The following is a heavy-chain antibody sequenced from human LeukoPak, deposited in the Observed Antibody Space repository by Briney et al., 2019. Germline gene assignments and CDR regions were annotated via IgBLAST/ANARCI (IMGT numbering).Heavy chain of an antibody. CDR1: GYTFTSYD. CDR2: MNPNSGNT. CDR3: AILSRGYILTGYYDFDY. D-gene: IGHD3-9*01. Sequence: ASVKVSCKASGYTFTSYDINWVRQATGQGLEWMGWMNPNSGNTGYAQKFQGRVTITRNTSISTAYMGLSSLRSEDTAVYYCAILSRGYILTGYYDFDYWGQGTLVTVSS. J-gene: IGHJ4*02. V-gene: IGHV1-8*01.